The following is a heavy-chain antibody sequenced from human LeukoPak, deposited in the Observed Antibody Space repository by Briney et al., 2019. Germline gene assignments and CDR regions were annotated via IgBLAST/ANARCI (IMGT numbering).Heavy chain of an antibody. V-gene: IGHV3-23*01. CDR3: AKAVGSSGYFSRDAFDI. Sequence: GSRTLSYAPSGFTLSSYAMSWVRQAPGKGLEWVAVISGGGSGTYYADSVRGRFTQDRDNSKNTVYLQMNSMRAEDTAIYYCAKAVGSSGYFSRDAFDIWGQGTIVPVTS. J-gene: IGHJ3*02. CDR2: ISGGGSGT. D-gene: IGHD3-22*01. CDR1: GFTLSSYA.